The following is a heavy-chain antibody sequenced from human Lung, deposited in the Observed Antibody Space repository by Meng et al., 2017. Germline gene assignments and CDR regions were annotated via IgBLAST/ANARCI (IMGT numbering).Heavy chain of an antibody. D-gene: IGHD4-11*01. CDR1: CGSYIDYV. V-gene: IGHV4-34*01. J-gene: IGHJ4*02. CDR3: ARGPTTMAHDFDY. Sequence: QEPLQEVGEGWFTPTETLSPTCLVPCGSYIDYVRSGIRQPPGKGREWIGEINHSGSTNYNPSLVSRATKSVDTSQNNLSLKLSSVTAADSAVYYCARGPTTMAHDFDYWGQGTLVTVSS. CDR2: INHSGST.